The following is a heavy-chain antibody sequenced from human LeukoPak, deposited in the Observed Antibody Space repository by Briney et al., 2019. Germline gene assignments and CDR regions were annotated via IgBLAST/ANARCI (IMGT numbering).Heavy chain of an antibody. CDR2: IYYSGST. CDR3: ARHEIDIRNFDY. J-gene: IGHJ4*02. V-gene: IGHV4-39*01. Sequence: PSETLSLTCTVSGGSISSSSYYWGWIRQPPGKGLEWIGSIYYSGSTYYNPSLKSRVTISVDTSKNQFPLKLSSVTAADTAVYYCARHEIDIRNFDYWGQGTLVTVSS. CDR1: GGSISSSSYY. D-gene: IGHD5-12*01.